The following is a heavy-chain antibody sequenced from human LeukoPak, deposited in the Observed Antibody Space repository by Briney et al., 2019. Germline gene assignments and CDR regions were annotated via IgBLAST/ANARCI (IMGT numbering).Heavy chain of an antibody. D-gene: IGHD3-10*01. CDR2: IKKDGSEK. J-gene: IGHJ4*02. CDR1: EFLFSDHW. V-gene: IGHV3-7*01. CDR3: ARGPAYGARCDYLDY. Sequence: LGGSLRLSCAASEFLFSDHWMTWVRQAPGKGLEWVADIKKDGSEKNELDSVKGRFTISRDNPRNPLYLQINSLRVEDTAVYYCARGPAYGARCDYLDYWGQGTLVAVSS.